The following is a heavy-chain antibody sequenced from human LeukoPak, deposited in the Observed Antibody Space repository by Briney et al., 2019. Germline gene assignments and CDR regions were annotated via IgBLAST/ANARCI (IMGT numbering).Heavy chain of an antibody. D-gene: IGHD7-27*01. CDR2: ISSSSSYI. J-gene: IGHJ6*03. Sequence: PGGSLRLSCAASGFTFSSYSMNWVRQAPGKGLEWVSSISSSSSYIYYADSVKGRFTISRDNSKNTLYLQMNSLRAEDTAVYYCAKDQSTGTYYYYYYYMDVWGKGTTVTVSS. V-gene: IGHV3-21*04. CDR1: GFTFSSYS. CDR3: AKDQSTGTYYYYYYYMDV.